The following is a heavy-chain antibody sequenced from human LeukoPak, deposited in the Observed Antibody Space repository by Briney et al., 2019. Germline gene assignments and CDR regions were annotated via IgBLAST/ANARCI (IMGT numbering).Heavy chain of an antibody. CDR1: GGSFSGYY. D-gene: IGHD2-2*01. CDR2: INHSGST. V-gene: IGHV4-34*01. Sequence: SETLSLTCAVYGGSFSGYYWSWIRQPPGKGLEWIGEINHSGSTNYNPSLKSRVTISVDTSKNQFSLKLSSVTAADTAVYYCARLRGQLLVAALYYYMDVWGKGTTVTVSS. J-gene: IGHJ6*03. CDR3: ARLRGQLLVAALYYYMDV.